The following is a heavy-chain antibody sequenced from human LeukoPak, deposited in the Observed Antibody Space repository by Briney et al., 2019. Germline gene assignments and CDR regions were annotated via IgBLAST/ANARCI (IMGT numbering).Heavy chain of an antibody. J-gene: IGHJ4*02. CDR1: GFTFSSYA. CDR2: IGGSGSTT. Sequence: GGSLRLSCAASGFTFSSYAMSWVRQAPGKGLEWVSAIGGSGSTTYYADSVKGRFTISRDNSKNTVLLQMNSLRAEDTAVYYCAPRGYPTVFHYWGQGTPVTVSS. CDR3: APRGYPTVFHY. D-gene: IGHD3-10*01. V-gene: IGHV3-23*01.